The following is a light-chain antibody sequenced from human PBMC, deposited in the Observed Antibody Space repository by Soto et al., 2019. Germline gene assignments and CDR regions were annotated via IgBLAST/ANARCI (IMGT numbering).Light chain of an antibody. V-gene: IGLV2-23*01. Sequence: QSVLTQPASVSGSPGQSITISCTGTSSDVGTYNLVSWFQQHPGKAPNLIIYEGSRRPSGVSHRFSGSKAGNTASLIIAGLQAEDEADYYCCSYAGSGTYVFGTGTKLTVL. CDR3: CSYAGSGTYV. CDR2: EGS. CDR1: SSDVGTYNL. J-gene: IGLJ1*01.